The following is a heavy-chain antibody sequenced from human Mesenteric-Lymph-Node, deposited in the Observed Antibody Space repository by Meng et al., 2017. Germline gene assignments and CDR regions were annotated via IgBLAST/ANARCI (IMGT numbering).Heavy chain of an antibody. CDR3: ARAEAIKYYDILTGYGY. J-gene: IGHJ4*02. CDR1: GGTFSSYA. Sequence: QVQLAQSGAEVKKPGSSVKVSCKASGGTFSSYAISWVRQAPGQGLEWMGGIIPIFGTANYAQKFQGRVTITADESTSTAYMELSSLRSEDTAVYYCARAEAIKYYDILTGYGYWGQGTLVTVSS. D-gene: IGHD3-9*01. V-gene: IGHV1-69*01. CDR2: IIPIFGTA.